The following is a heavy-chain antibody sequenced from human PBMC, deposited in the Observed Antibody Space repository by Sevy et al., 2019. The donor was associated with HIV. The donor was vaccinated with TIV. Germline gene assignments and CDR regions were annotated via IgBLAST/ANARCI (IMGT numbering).Heavy chain of an antibody. CDR3: AKAHADCSGGTCYTAHYYYDMDV. V-gene: IGHV3-30*18. D-gene: IGHD2-15*01. CDR2: ISYAGDNK. Sequence: GGSLRLSCAASGFAFSDYAMHWVSQAPGKGLEWVAAISYAGDNKYFADSVKGRFTVSKDNSKNTLYLEMNSLRAEDTAVYYCAKAHADCSGGTCYTAHYYYDMDVWGRGATVTVSS. CDR1: GFAFSDYA. J-gene: IGHJ6*02.